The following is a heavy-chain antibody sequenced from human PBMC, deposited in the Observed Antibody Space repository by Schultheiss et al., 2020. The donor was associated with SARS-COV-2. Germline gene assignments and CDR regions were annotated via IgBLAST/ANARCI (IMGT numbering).Heavy chain of an antibody. CDR3: ARGHVYDFWSGYYKGGWFDP. D-gene: IGHD3-3*01. CDR2: IYTTETT. Sequence: SETLSLTCTVSGGSISSYYWSWIRQPPGKGLEWIGSIYTTETTNYNPSLKSRVTLSVDTSKNQFSLKLSSVTAADTAVYYCARGHVYDFWSGYYKGGWFDPWGQGTLVTVSS. V-gene: IGHV4-4*07. CDR1: GGSISSYY. J-gene: IGHJ5*02.